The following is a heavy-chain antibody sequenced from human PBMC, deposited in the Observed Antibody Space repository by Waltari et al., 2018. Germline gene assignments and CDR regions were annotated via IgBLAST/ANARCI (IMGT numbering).Heavy chain of an antibody. J-gene: IGHJ5*02. CDR2: INHSGST. CDR1: GGSFSGYY. Sequence: QVQLQQWGAGLLKPSETLSLTCAVYGGSFSGYYWSWIRQPPGKGLEWIGEINHSGSTNYNPSLKSRVTISVDTSKNQFSLKLSSVTAADTAVYYCARGGNYGRWFDPWGQGTLVTVSS. V-gene: IGHV4-34*01. CDR3: ARGGNYGRWFDP. D-gene: IGHD4-4*01.